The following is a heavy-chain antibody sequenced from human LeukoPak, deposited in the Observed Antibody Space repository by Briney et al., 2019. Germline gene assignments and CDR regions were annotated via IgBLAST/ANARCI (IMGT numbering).Heavy chain of an antibody. CDR2: IHHSGST. J-gene: IGHJ4*02. D-gene: IGHD2-15*01. Sequence: PSETLSLTCAVHGGYLSGYYWSWIRQPPGKGLEWIREIHHSGSTNYNPSLKSRVTISVDTSKNQFSLKLSSVTAADTAVYYCARVRTVVVAATIFDYWGQGTLVTVSS. CDR1: GGYLSGYY. V-gene: IGHV4-34*01. CDR3: ARVRTVVVAATIFDY.